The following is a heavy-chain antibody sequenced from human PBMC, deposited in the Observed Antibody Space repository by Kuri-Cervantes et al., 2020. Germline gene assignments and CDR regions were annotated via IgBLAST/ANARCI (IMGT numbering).Heavy chain of an antibody. CDR1: GYSISSGYY. CDR3: ARDTSTVTTYWYFDL. J-gene: IGHJ2*01. D-gene: IGHD4-17*01. Sequence: SQTLSLTCAVSGYSISSGYYWGWIRQPPGKGLEWIGSIYHSGSTYYNPSLKSRVTISVDTSKNQFSLKLSSVTAADTAVYYCARDTSTVTTYWYFDLWGRGTLVTVSS. CDR2: IYHSGST. V-gene: IGHV4-38-2*02.